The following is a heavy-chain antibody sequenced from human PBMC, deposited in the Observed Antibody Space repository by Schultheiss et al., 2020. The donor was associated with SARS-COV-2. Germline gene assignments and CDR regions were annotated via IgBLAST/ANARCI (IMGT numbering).Heavy chain of an antibody. Sequence: GGSLRLSCAASGFTFSSYGMHWVRQAPGKGLEWVAVIWYDGSNKYYADSVKGRFTISRDNSKNKLYLQMNSLRAEDTAVYYCVRDNYDILTGYAPRSFFDYWGQGTLVTVSS. V-gene: IGHV3-33*01. CDR1: GFTFSSYG. CDR2: IWYDGSNK. J-gene: IGHJ4*02. D-gene: IGHD3-9*01. CDR3: VRDNYDILTGYAPRSFFDY.